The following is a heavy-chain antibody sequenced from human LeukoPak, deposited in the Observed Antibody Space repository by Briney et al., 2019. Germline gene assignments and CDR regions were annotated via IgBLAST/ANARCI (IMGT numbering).Heavy chain of an antibody. CDR1: GGTFSSYA. J-gene: IGHJ3*02. D-gene: IGHD3-22*01. V-gene: IGHV1-69*05. Sequence: SVKVSCKASGGTFSSYAISWVRQAPGQGLEWMGGIIPIFGTANYAQKFQGRVTITTDESTSTAYMELSGLRSEDTAVYYCARGYYYDSSAQAFDIWGQGTMVTVSS. CDR2: IIPIFGTA. CDR3: ARGYYYDSSAQAFDI.